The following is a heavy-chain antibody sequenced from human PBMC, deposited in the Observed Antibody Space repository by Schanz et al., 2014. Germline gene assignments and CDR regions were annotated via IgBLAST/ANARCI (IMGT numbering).Heavy chain of an antibody. J-gene: IGHJ4*02. CDR3: AKEKEEVAADGSFFDY. D-gene: IGHD6-13*01. Sequence: QVQLVESGGGVVQPGRSLRLSCAASGITLSGYGLHWVRQAPGKGLEWVGFISFDGRNTGYAHSVKGRFTISRDNSKNTLYLLLNSLRAEDTAVYYCAKEKEEVAADGSFFDYWGQGTLVTVSS. V-gene: IGHV3-30*18. CDR2: ISFDGRNT. CDR1: GITLSGYG.